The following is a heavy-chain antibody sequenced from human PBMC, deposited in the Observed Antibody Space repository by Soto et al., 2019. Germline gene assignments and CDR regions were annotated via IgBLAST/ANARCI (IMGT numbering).Heavy chain of an antibody. J-gene: IGHJ4*02. D-gene: IGHD6-13*01. Sequence: ASVKVSCKASGGTFSSYAISWVRQAPGQGLEWMGGIIPIFGTANYAQKFQGRVTITADESTSTAYMELSSLRSEDTAVYYCARDYPDSSSSGSPNDYWGQGTLVTVSS. CDR2: IIPIFGTA. CDR1: GGTFSSYA. V-gene: IGHV1-69*13. CDR3: ARDYPDSSSSGSPNDY.